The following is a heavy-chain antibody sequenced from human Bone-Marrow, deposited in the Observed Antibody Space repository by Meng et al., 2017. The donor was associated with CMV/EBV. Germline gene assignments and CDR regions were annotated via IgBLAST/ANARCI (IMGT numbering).Heavy chain of an antibody. CDR1: GFTSSSYW. CDR3: ASSSSSAPYYYYGMDV. J-gene: IGHJ6*02. CDR2: INSDGSST. V-gene: IGHV3-74*01. Sequence: GGSLRLSCAASGFTSSSYWMHWVRQAPGKGLVWVSRINSDGSSTSYADSVKGRFTISRDNAKNTLYLQMNSLRAEDTAVYYCASSSSSAPYYYYGMDVWGQGTTVTVSS. D-gene: IGHD6-6*01.